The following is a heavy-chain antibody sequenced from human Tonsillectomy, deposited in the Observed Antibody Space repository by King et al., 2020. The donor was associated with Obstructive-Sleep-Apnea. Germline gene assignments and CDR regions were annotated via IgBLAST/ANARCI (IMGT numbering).Heavy chain of an antibody. CDR2: IIPIFGTA. CDR3: ARDFCGGDCSPGY. D-gene: IGHD2-21*02. Sequence: QLVQSGAEVKKPGSSVMVSCKASGGTFSSYAISWVRQAPGQGLEWMGGIIPIFGTANYAQKVQGRVTITADESTSTAYMELSSLRSEDTAVYYCARDFCGGDCSPGYWGQGTLVTVSS. V-gene: IGHV1-69*01. J-gene: IGHJ4*02. CDR1: GGTFSSYA.